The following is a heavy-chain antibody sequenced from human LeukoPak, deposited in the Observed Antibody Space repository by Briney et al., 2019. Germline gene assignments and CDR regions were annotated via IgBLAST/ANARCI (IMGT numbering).Heavy chain of an antibody. Sequence: SDTLSLTCAVYGGSFSGYYWSWIRQPPGKGLEWIGEINHSGSTNYNPSLKSRVTISVDTSKNQFSLKLSSVTAADTAVYYCASRRYSSGWYSNWFDPWGQGTLVTVSS. D-gene: IGHD6-19*01. CDR1: GGSFSGYY. CDR3: ASRRYSSGWYSNWFDP. CDR2: INHSGST. J-gene: IGHJ5*02. V-gene: IGHV4-34*01.